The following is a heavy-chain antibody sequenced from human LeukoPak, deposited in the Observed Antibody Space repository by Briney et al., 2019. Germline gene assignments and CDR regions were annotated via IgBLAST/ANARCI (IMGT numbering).Heavy chain of an antibody. CDR1: GFTFSSYG. Sequence: GGSLRLSCAASGFTFSSYGMHWVRQAPGKGLEWVAVISYDGSNKYCADSVKGRFTISRDNSKNTLYLQMNSLRAEDTAVYYCAKSGLSPAGAEVDYWGQGTLVTVSS. CDR3: AKSGLSPAGAEVDY. D-gene: IGHD6-19*01. CDR2: ISYDGSNK. V-gene: IGHV3-30*18. J-gene: IGHJ4*02.